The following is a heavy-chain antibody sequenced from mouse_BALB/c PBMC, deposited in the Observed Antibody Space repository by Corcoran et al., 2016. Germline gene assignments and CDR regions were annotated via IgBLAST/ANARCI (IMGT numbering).Heavy chain of an antibody. D-gene: IGHD6-1*01. J-gene: IGHJ4*01. V-gene: IGHV9-3-1*01. CDR2: INTYTGDP. CDR3: ARAPLHYYAMDY. Sequence: QIQLVQSGPELKKPGETVKISCKASGYTFTDYGMNWVKQAPGKGLKWMGWINTYTGDPTYADDFKGRFAFSLETSASTAYLQINNLKNEDTATYFCARAPLHYYAMDYWGQGTSVTVSS. CDR1: GYTFTDYG.